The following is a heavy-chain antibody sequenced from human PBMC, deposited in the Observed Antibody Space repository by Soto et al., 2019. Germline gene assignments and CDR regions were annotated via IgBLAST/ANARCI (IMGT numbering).Heavy chain of an antibody. CDR3: ARREAVALLPYYYYGMDV. V-gene: IGHV1-3*01. CDR1: GYTFTSYA. CDR2: INAGNGNT. J-gene: IGHJ6*02. D-gene: IGHD6-19*01. Sequence: ASVKVSCKASGYTFTSYAMHWVRQAPGQRLEWMGWINAGNGNTKYSQKFQGRVTITRDTSASTAYMELSSLRSEDTAVYYCARREAVALLPYYYYGMDVWGQGTTVTVSS.